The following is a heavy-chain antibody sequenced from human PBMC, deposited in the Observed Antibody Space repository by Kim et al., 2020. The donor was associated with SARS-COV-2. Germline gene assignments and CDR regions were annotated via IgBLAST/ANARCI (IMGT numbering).Heavy chain of an antibody. CDR1: GFTFSSYG. Sequence: GGSLRLSCAASGFTFSSYGMHWVRQAPGKGLEWVAVIWYDGSNKYYADSVKGRFTISRDNSKNTLYLQMNSLRAEDTAVYYCARDTRGYSGYESAGDWGQGTLVTVSS. V-gene: IGHV3-33*01. J-gene: IGHJ4*02. D-gene: IGHD5-12*01. CDR3: ARDTRGYSGYESAGD. CDR2: IWYDGSNK.